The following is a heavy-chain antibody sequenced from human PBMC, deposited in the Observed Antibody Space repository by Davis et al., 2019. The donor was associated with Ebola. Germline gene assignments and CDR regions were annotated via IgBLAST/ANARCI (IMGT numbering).Heavy chain of an antibody. J-gene: IGHJ4*02. CDR3: GRDVGPNDY. CDR1: GFTFSSYG. D-gene: IGHD3-10*01. V-gene: IGHV3-30*03. Sequence: PGGSLRLSCAASGFTFSSYGMHWVRQAPGKGLEWVAVISYDGSNKYYADSVKGRFTISRDNSKNTLYLQMNSLRAEDTAVYYCGRDVGPNDYWGQGTLVTVSS. CDR2: ISYDGSNK.